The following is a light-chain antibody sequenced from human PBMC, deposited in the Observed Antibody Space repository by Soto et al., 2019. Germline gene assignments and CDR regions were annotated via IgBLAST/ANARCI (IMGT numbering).Light chain of an antibody. CDR1: QSVSSSY. CDR2: GAS. Sequence: EIVLTQSPGTLSLSPGERATLSCRASQSVSSSYLAWYQQKPGQAPRLLIYGASTRATGIPARFSGSGSGTEFTLTISSLQSEDFVVYYCQQYNIWTWTFGQGTKVDIK. J-gene: IGKJ1*01. CDR3: QQYNIWTWT. V-gene: IGKV3-15*01.